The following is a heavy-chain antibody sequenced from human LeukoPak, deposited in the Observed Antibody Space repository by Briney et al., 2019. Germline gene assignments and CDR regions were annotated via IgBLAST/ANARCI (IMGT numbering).Heavy chain of an antibody. Sequence: GGSLRLSCAASGFTFDDYAMHWVRQALGKGLEWVSLISGDGGSTYYADSVKGRFTISRDNSKNSLYLQMNSLRTEDTALYYCANGVVATDPFDYWGQGTLVTVSS. V-gene: IGHV3-43*02. D-gene: IGHD5-12*01. CDR2: ISGDGGST. CDR1: GFTFDDYA. J-gene: IGHJ4*02. CDR3: ANGVVATDPFDY.